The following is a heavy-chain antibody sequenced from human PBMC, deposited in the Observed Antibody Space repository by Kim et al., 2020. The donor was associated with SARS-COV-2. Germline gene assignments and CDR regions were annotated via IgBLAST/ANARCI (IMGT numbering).Heavy chain of an antibody. CDR3: ARAIAAAAGSMDV. CDR2: INPNSGGT. V-gene: IGHV1-2*06. CDR1: GYTFTGYY. D-gene: IGHD6-13*01. J-gene: IGHJ6*02. Sequence: ASVKVSCKASGYTFTGYYMHWVRQAPGQGLEWMGRINPNSGGTNYAQKFQGRVTMTRDTSISTAYMELSRLRSDDTAVYYCARAIAAAAGSMDVWGQGTTVTVSS.